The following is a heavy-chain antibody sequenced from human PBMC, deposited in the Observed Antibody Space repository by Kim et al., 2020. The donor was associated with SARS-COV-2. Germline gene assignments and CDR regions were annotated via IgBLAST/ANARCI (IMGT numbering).Heavy chain of an antibody. CDR2: IYYSVST. CDR3: ARGGGYCSGGSCYGY. V-gene: IGHV4-59*01. J-gene: IGHJ4*02. D-gene: IGHD2-15*01. Sequence: SETLSLTCTVSGGSISSYYLSLIRQPPGKGLEWIGYIYYSVSTNYNPSLKIRVTISLATSKNQFSLKLSSVTDADTAVYYCARGGGYCSGGSCYGYWGQGTMVTGSA. CDR1: GGSISSYY.